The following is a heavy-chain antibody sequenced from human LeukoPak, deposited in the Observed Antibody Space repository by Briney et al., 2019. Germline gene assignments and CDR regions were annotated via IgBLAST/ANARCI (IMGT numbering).Heavy chain of an antibody. CDR1: LDSTTSNF. Sequence: SETLSLTCTVSLDSTTSNFWSWVRQPPGRGLEWIGEIHRSGSPNYNPSLQSRVTIAIARSRNHIALELSSVTAADTAVYYWAREIFGGYNPGAYWGQGILVTVSS. D-gene: IGHD3-3*01. V-gene: IGHV4-4*02. J-gene: IGHJ4*02. CDR2: IHRSGSP. CDR3: AREIFGGYNPGAY.